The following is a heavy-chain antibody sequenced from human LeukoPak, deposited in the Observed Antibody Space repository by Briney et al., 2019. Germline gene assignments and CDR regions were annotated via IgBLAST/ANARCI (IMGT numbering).Heavy chain of an antibody. CDR2: IYYSGST. D-gene: IGHD3-22*01. Sequence: SETLSLTCTVSGGSISSSSYYWGWIRQPPGKGLEWIGSIYYSGSTYYNPSLKSRVTISVDTSKNQFSLKLSSVTAADTAVYYCARVRYYYDSSGYSIPLFDYWGQGTLVTVSS. CDR3: ARVRYYYDSSGYSIPLFDY. V-gene: IGHV4-39*01. J-gene: IGHJ4*02. CDR1: GGSISSSSYY.